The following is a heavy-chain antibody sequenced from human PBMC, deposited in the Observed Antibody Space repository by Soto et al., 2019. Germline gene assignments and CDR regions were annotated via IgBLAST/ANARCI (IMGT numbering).Heavy chain of an antibody. V-gene: IGHV4-61*01. CDR3: ARGVITIFGVVPGYYYYGMDV. Sequence: SETLSLTCTVSGGPVSSGSYYWSWIRQPPGKGLEWIGYIYYSGSTNYNPSLKSRVTISVDTSKNQFSLKLSSVTAADTAMYYCARGVITIFGVVPGYYYYGMDVWGQGTTVTVSS. CDR2: IYYSGST. D-gene: IGHD3-3*01. CDR1: GGPVSSGSYY. J-gene: IGHJ6*02.